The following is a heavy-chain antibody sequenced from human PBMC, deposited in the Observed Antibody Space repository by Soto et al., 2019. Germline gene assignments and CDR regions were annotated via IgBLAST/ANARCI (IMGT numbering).Heavy chain of an antibody. J-gene: IGHJ6*02. CDR2: IIPIFGTA. D-gene: IGHD3-10*01. V-gene: IGHV1-69*13. Sequence: SVKVSCKASGGTFSSYAISWVRQAPGQGLEWMGGIIPIFGTANYAQKFQGRVTITADESTSTAYMELSSLRSEDTAAYYCASSLWFGELFFYYHGMDVWGQGTTVTVSS. CDR1: GGTFSSYA. CDR3: ASSLWFGELFFYYHGMDV.